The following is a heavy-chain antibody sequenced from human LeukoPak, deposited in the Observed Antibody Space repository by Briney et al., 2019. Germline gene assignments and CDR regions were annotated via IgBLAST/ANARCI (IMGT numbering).Heavy chain of an antibody. Sequence: AGSLRLSCAASGFTVSGTHMTWVRQAPQKGLERVSAMYTGGTTYYADSVTGRFTVSRDTSRNTLFLHMNNLRAEDTAVYYCAKDEATSGGGLASWGQGTLVIVSS. CDR2: MYTGGTT. D-gene: IGHD3-16*01. CDR1: GFTVSGTH. V-gene: IGHV3-53*01. J-gene: IGHJ5*01. CDR3: AKDEATSGGGLAS.